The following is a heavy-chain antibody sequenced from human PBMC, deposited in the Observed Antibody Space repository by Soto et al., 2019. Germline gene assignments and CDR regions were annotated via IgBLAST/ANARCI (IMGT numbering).Heavy chain of an antibody. J-gene: IGHJ3*02. CDR1: GGSISTRNYY. CDR3: ARTVLVVVATDAFDI. V-gene: IGHV4-39*01. Sequence: SETLSLTCTVSGGSISTRNYYWGWIRQPPGKGPEWIGSIYYSGTTYHNPSLKSRVTISVDPTKNQFSLKVNSVTAADTAVYYCARTVLVVVATDAFDIWGQGTMVT. CDR2: IYYSGTT. D-gene: IGHD2-2*01.